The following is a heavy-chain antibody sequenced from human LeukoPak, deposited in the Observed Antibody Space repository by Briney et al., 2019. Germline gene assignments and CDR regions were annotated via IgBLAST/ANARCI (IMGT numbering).Heavy chain of an antibody. V-gene: IGHV3-23*01. CDR2: ISGSSGST. D-gene: IGHD3-3*01. CDR1: GFTFSSYA. J-gene: IGHJ5*02. Sequence: PGGSLRLSCAASGFTFSSYAMSWVRQAAGKGLEWVSAISGSSGSTYYADSVKGRFTISRDNSKNKLYLQMNSLRAEDTAVYYCCKGTYDFWSGPPFNPWGQGTQVTVSS. CDR3: CKGTYDFWSGPPFNP.